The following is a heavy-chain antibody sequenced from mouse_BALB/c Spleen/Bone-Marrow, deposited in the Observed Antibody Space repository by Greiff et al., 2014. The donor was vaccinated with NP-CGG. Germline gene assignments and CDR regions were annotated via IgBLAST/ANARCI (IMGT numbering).Heavy chain of an antibody. CDR3: VIGLRLYWYFDV. V-gene: IGHV1-26*01. Sequence: VQLQQPGPELVKPGASVTMSCKASGYTFTDYYMKRVRQSHGKSLEWIGDINPKNGDTFYNQKFKDKATLTVDRSSSTAYMQLDSLTSEDSAAHYCVIGLRLYWYFDVWGAGTTVPVST. J-gene: IGHJ1*01. CDR1: GYTFTDYY. CDR2: INPKNGDT. D-gene: IGHD2-12*01.